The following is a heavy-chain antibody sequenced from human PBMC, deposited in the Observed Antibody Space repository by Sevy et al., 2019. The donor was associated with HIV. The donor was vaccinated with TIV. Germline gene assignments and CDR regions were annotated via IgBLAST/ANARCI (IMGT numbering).Heavy chain of an antibody. CDR2: ISHDATDR. J-gene: IGHJ5*02. CDR1: GFTFSSYS. CDR3: ARDRGYCSGGSCYRWFDT. V-gene: IGHV3-48*02. D-gene: IGHD2-15*01. Sequence: GGSLRLSCAASGFTFSSYSISWVRQTSGRGLEWISYISHDATDRKYADSVKGGFTISSDDANKSGYLQLNSLRDEDRAIYYCARDRGYCSGGSCYRWFDTWGLGTLVTVSS.